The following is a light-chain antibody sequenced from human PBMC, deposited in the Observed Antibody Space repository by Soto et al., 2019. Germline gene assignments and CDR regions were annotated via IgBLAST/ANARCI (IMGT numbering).Light chain of an antibody. CDR2: DTS. CDR1: QSISTY. V-gene: IGKV3-11*01. CDR3: QQRYNWPLT. Sequence: EIGLTQSPATLSLSPGESATLSCTASQSISTYLAWYQQKVGQAPRLLIYDTSNRAAGIPGRFSGSGSGTDVTLTISSLEPEDFAVYYCQQRYNWPLTFGGGTKVEI. J-gene: IGKJ4*01.